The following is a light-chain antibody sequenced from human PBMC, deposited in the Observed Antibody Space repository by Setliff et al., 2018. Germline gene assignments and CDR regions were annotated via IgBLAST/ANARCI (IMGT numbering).Light chain of an antibody. V-gene: IGLV2-14*01. CDR3: LSYTSETTHAL. Sequence: QSALPQPAAVSGSPGQSIAISCTGTSSDVGAYNYVSWYQHHPGKPPKLMIFEVTKRPSGVSDRFSGSKSGNTASLTISGLQPEDEADYYCLSYTSETTHALFGGGTKLTVL. J-gene: IGLJ2*01. CDR2: EVT. CDR1: SSDVGAYNY.